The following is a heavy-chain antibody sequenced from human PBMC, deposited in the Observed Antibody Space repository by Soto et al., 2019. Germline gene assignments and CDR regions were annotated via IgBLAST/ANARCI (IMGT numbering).Heavy chain of an antibody. V-gene: IGHV4-4*07. D-gene: IGHD2-2*01. Sequence: QVQLQESGPGLVKPSETLSLICDVSGASIIDYYWTWIRQPAGGGLDWVGRMSVTKYTHYNPSLEGRLAMSVDTSRNQFSLQLTSVTAADTARYYCASIEGSGLCDYWGEGTPVTVSS. J-gene: IGHJ4*02. CDR2: MSVTKYT. CDR1: GASIIDYY. CDR3: ASIEGSGLCDY.